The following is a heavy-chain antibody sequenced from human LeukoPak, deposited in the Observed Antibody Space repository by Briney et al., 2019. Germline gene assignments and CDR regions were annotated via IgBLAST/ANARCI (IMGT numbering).Heavy chain of an antibody. CDR3: ARQEQWLALYYFDY. Sequence: ASVKVSCKASGYTFTSYYMHWVRQAPGQGLEWMGWISAYNGNTNYAQKLQGRVTMTTDTSTSTAYMELRSLRSDDTAVYYCARQEQWLALYYFDYWGQGTLVTVSS. V-gene: IGHV1-18*04. CDR1: GYTFTSYY. D-gene: IGHD6-19*01. J-gene: IGHJ4*02. CDR2: ISAYNGNT.